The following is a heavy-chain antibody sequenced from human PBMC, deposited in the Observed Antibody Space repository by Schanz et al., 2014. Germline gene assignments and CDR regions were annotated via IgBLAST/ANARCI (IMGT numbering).Heavy chain of an antibody. Sequence: QVQLQESGPGLVKPSESLSLTCTVSGGSISSYYWSWIRQPPGKGLEWIGYIYYTASTNYNPSLRSRVTISADTSKNQFSLKLTSXTAADSAVYFCTRGNAXXVWGQGTTXXVSS. CDR3: TRGNAXXV. CDR1: GGSISSYY. CDR2: IYYTAST. J-gene: IGHJ6*02. D-gene: IGHD1-1*01. V-gene: IGHV4-59*01.